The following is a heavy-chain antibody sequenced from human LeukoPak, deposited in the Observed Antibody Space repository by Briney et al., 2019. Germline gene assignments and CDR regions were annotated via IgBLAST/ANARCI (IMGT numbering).Heavy chain of an antibody. Sequence: SQTLSLTCTVSGGSISSGGYYWSWIRQPPGKGLEWIGYIYHSGSTYYNPSLKSRVTISVDRSKNQFSLKLSSVTAADTAVYYCASGSEDCSSTSCYGREYFQHWGQGTLVTVSS. D-gene: IGHD2-2*01. CDR1: GGSISSGGYY. CDR2: IYHSGST. J-gene: IGHJ1*01. CDR3: ASGSEDCSSTSCYGREYFQH. V-gene: IGHV4-30-2*01.